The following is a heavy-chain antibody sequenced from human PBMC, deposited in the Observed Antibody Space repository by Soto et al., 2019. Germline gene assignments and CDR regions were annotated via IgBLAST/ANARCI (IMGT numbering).Heavy chain of an antibody. Sequence: QLQLQESGSGLVKPSQTLSLTCAVSGGSISSGGSSWSWIRQPPGKGLEWIGYIYHSGSTYYNPSLKSRVTILVDRSKNQFSLKLSSATAADTAVYYCARAGDSSGPVALGYWGQGTLVTVSS. J-gene: IGHJ4*02. CDR1: GGSISSGGSS. CDR2: IYHSGST. D-gene: IGHD6-19*01. V-gene: IGHV4-30-2*01. CDR3: ARAGDSSGPVALGY.